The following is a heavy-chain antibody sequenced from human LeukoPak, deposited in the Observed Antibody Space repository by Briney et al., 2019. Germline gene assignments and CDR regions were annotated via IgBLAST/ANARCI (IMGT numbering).Heavy chain of an antibody. CDR3: ARGRRYQLLYLDY. J-gene: IGHJ4*02. CDR1: GFTFSSYG. V-gene: IGHV3-33*01. D-gene: IGHD2-2*01. CDR2: IWYDGSNK. Sequence: GGSLRLSCAASGFTFSSYGMHWVRQAPGKGLEWVAVIWYDGSNKYYADSVKGRFTISRDNSKNTLYLQMNSLRAEDTAVYYCARGRRYQLLYLDYWGQGTLVTVSS.